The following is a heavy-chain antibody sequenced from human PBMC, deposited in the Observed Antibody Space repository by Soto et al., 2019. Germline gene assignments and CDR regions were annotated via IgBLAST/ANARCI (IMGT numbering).Heavy chain of an antibody. J-gene: IGHJ5*01. Sequence: PSETLSLTCAVSGGSISSGGYSWSWIRQPPGKGLEWIGYIYHSGSTYYNPSLKSRVTISVDRSNNQFSLKLSSATAADTAVYLCARTCYYRAGAYLAWFASWGQGTLVNVSS. CDR1: GGSISSGGYS. D-gene: IGHD3-10*01. CDR3: ARTCYYRAGAYLAWFAS. V-gene: IGHV4-30-2*01. CDR2: IYHSGST.